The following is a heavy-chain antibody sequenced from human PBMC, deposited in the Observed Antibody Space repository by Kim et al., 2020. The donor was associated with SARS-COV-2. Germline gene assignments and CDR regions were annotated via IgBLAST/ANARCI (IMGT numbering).Heavy chain of an antibody. CDR2: IYYSGST. CDR3: ARHEETMRTLFDF. CDR1: GGSISSSSYY. J-gene: IGHJ3*01. D-gene: IGHD3-22*01. Sequence: SETLSLTCTVSGGSISSSSYYWGWIRQPPGKGLEWIGSIYYSGSTYYNPSLKSRVTISVDTSKNQFSLKLSSVTAADTAVYYCARHEETMRTLFDFWGQGTMVTVSS. V-gene: IGHV4-39*01.